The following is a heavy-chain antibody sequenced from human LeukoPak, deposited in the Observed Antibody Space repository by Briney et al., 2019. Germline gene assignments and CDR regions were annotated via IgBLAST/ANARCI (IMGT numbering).Heavy chain of an antibody. CDR3: AKNLRVSSHYGIDY. CDR2: ITGSGYDT. J-gene: IGHJ4*02. Sequence: GGSLRLSCAASGFTVSSFAMSWVRQAPGKGLEWLSVITGSGYDTNSADSVKGRFTISRDNSKNTLYLQMHSLRAEDTAVYYCAKNLRVSSHYGIDYWGQGTLVTVSS. CDR1: GFTVSSFA. D-gene: IGHD4-17*01. V-gene: IGHV3-23*01.